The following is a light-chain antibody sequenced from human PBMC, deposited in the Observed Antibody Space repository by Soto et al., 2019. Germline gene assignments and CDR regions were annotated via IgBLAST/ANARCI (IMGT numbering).Light chain of an antibody. CDR1: SSDVGGYNY. CDR3: CSYAGREV. CDR2: DVS. J-gene: IGLJ2*01. V-gene: IGLV2-11*01. Sequence: QSALTQLRSVSGSPGQSVTISCTGTSSDVGGYNYVSWYQQHPGKAPKLMIYDVSKRPSGVPDRFSGSKSGNTASLTISGLQAEDEADYYCCSYAGREVFGGGTKLTVL.